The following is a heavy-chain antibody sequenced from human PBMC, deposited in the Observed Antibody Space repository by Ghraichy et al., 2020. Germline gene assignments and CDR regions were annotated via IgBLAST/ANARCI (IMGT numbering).Heavy chain of an antibody. CDR1: GDSVSSNSAA. CDR2: TYYRSKWYN. J-gene: IGHJ3*02. Sequence: SQTLSITCAISGDSVSSNSAAWNWIRQSPSRGLEWLGRTYYRSKWYNDYAVSVKSRITINPDTSKNQFSLQLNSVTPEDTAVYYCAREAAVTLIPMDAFDIWGQGTMVTVSS. CDR3: AREAAVTLIPMDAFDI. D-gene: IGHD3-16*01. V-gene: IGHV6-1*01.